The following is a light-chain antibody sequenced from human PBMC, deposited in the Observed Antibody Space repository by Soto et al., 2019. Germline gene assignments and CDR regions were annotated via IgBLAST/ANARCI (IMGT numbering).Light chain of an antibody. V-gene: IGLV4-69*01. CDR3: QTWGTGFVV. CDR1: SGHSSYA. Sequence: QLVLTQSPSASASLGASVKLTCTLSSGHSSYAIAWHQQQPEKGPRYLMKLNSDGSHNKGDGIPDRFSGSSSGAERHLIISSLPSEDEADYYGQTWGTGFVVVGGGTQLTVL. J-gene: IGLJ2*01. CDR2: LNSDGSH.